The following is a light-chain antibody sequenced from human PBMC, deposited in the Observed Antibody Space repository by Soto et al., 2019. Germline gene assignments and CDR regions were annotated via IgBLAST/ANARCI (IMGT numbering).Light chain of an antibody. Sequence: EIVFTQSPGTLSLSPGERATLSCRASQSVSNNYLAWYQQKPGQAPRLLIYGASNRATGIPARFSGSGSGTDFNLTISRLETEDFAVYECQQRSNWTRTFGQGTKGDIK. CDR3: QQRSNWTRT. J-gene: IGKJ1*01. V-gene: IGKV3D-20*02. CDR2: GAS. CDR1: QSVSNNY.